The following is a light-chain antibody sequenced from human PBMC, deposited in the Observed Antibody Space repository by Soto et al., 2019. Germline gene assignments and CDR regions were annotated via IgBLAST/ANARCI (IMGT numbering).Light chain of an antibody. Sequence: EIVLTQSPATLSLSPGNRATLSCRASQRVSGYLAWYQQKPGQAPRLLIYDASNRATGSPARFSGSGSGTDSNLPVPGLEPEDLAVSYCQRRSTWPPTCAGGTKVEL. J-gene: IGKJ4*01. V-gene: IGKV3-11*01. CDR3: QRRSTWPPT. CDR2: DAS. CDR1: QRVSGY.